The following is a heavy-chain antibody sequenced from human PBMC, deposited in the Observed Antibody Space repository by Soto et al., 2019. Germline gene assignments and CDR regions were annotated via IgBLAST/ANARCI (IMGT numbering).Heavy chain of an antibody. CDR1: GYTFTRYG. V-gene: IGHV1-18*01. CDR3: AREGFCSSGSCALYSHDSFGMDV. D-gene: IGHD2-15*01. J-gene: IGHJ6*02. CDR2: ISAYNGHT. Sequence: QVQLVQSGAEVKKPGASVKVSCKASGYTFTRYGISWVRQAPGQGLEWMGWISAYNGHTNYAQKFQGRVTMTTDTSTSTACMDLRSLTSDDTAVYYCAREGFCSSGSCALYSHDSFGMDVWGQGTTVTVSS.